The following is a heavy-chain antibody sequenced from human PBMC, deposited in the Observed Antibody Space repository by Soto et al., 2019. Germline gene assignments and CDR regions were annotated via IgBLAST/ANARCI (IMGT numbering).Heavy chain of an antibody. J-gene: IGHJ4*02. V-gene: IGHV3-23*01. CDR2: ISGSGGST. CDR3: AKDDVLYIAVAGTFDY. Sequence: EVQLLESGGGLVQPGGSLRLSCAASGFTFSSYAMSWVRQAPGKGLEWVSAISGSGGSTYYADSVKGRFTISRDNSKNTLYLRMNSLRAEDTAVYYCAKDDVLYIAVAGTFDYWGQGTLVTVSS. CDR1: GFTFSSYA. D-gene: IGHD6-19*01.